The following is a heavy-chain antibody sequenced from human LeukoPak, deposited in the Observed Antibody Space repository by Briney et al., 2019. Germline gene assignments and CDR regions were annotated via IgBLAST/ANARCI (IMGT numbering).Heavy chain of an antibody. V-gene: IGHV3-48*01. D-gene: IGHD5-18*01. CDR2: ISSSSSVT. J-gene: IGHJ4*02. CDR1: GFTFSSYS. CDR3: ARARGYSYGYSDY. Sequence: GGSLRLSCAASGFTFSSYSMNWVRQAPGKGLEWVSYISSSSSVTDYADSVKGRFTISRDNAKNSLYLQMNSLRAEDTAFYYCARARGYSYGYSDYWGQGTLVTVSS.